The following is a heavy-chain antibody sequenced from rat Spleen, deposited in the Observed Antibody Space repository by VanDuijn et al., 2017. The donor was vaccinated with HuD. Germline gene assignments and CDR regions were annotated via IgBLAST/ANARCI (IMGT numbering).Heavy chain of an antibody. CDR2: IWGDGST. D-gene: IGHD1-12*03. CDR1: GFSLISHG. Sequence: QVQLKESGPGLVEPSQTLSLTCPVSGFSLISHGVHWVRQPPGKGLEWVGGIWGDGSTEYNSVFKSRLSISKDTSKSQVFLKMNSLQTDDTAIYFCTRSWGYYYDGSPQWFAYWGQGTLVTVSS. J-gene: IGHJ3*01. CDR3: TRSWGYYYDGSPQWFAY. V-gene: IGHV2-1*01.